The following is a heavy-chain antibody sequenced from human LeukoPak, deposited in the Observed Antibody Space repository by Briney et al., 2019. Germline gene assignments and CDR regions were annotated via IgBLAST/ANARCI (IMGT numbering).Heavy chain of an antibody. Sequence: TSVKVSCKASGFTFTSSAMQWVRQARGQRLEWIGWIVVGSGNTNYAQKFQERVTITRDMSTSTAYMELSSLRSEDTAVYYCAADRPSGYYYMDVWGKGTTVTVSS. CDR3: AADRPSGYYYMDV. D-gene: IGHD6-25*01. CDR2: IVVGSGNT. J-gene: IGHJ6*03. CDR1: GFTFTSSA. V-gene: IGHV1-58*02.